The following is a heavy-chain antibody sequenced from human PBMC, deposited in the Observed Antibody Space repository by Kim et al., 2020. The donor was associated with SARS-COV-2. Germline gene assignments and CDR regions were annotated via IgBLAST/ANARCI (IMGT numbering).Heavy chain of an antibody. CDR1: GFTFSSYA. CDR3: VKVPYSSSWYGYFQH. V-gene: IGHV3-64D*09. Sequence: GGSLRLSCSASGFTFSSYAMHWVRQAPGKGLEYVSVISSNGGNTYYADSVKGRFTISRDNSKNTLYLQMSSLRAEDTAVYYCVKVPYSSSWYGYFQHWGQGTLFTVSS. J-gene: IGHJ1*01. D-gene: IGHD6-13*01. CDR2: ISSNGGNT.